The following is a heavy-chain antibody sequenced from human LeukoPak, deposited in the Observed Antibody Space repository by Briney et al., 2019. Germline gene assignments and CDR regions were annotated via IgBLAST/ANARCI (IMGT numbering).Heavy chain of an antibody. V-gene: IGHV4-38-2*02. D-gene: IGHD2-15*01. CDR1: GYSISSGYY. CDR3: ARDLVVVVAARLFSGWFDP. J-gene: IGHJ5*02. Sequence: SETLSLTCTVSGYSISSGYYWGWIRQPPEKGLEWIGSIYHSGSTYYNPSLKSRVTISVDTSKNQFSLKLSSVTAADTAVYYCARDLVVVVAARLFSGWFDPWGQGTLVTVSS. CDR2: IYHSGST.